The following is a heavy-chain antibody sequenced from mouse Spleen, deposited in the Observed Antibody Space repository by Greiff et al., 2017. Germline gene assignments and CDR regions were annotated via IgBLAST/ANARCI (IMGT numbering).Heavy chain of an antibody. Sequence: QVQLKESGAELAKPGASVKLSCQASGYTFTSYWMHWVKQRPGQGLEWIGYVNPSSGYTKYNQKFKDKATLTADKSSSTAYMQLSSLTYEDSAVYFGSRPYGDYHIEYWGKGTTLTVSS. CDR3: SRPYGDYHIEY. CDR1: GYTFTSYW. V-gene: IGHV1-7*01. J-gene: IGHJ2*01. CDR2: VNPSSGYT. D-gene: IGHD2-13*01.